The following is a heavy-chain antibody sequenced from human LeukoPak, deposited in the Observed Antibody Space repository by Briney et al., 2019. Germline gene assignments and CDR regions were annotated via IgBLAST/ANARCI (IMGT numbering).Heavy chain of an antibody. Sequence: GGSLRLSCAASGLIFSSYVMSWVRLAPGKGLEWVSTVSGTGGSTYYADSVKGRFTISRDNSKNTLYLQMNSLRAEDTAVYYCAKQRSAYYTGTDVWGQGTTVTVSS. CDR1: GLIFSSYV. CDR3: AKQRSAYYTGTDV. J-gene: IGHJ6*02. CDR2: VSGTGGST. V-gene: IGHV3-23*01.